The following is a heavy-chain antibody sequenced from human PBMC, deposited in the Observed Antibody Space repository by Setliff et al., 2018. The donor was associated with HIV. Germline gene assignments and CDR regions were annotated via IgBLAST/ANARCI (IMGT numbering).Heavy chain of an antibody. V-gene: IGHV4-38-2*01. CDR1: GYSISSGYY. Sequence: PSETLSLTCAVSGYSISSGYYWGWIRQPPGKGLEWIGSIYHSGSTYYNPSLKSRVTISVDTSKNQFSRKLSSVTAADTAVYYCARRRDFDYWGQGTLVTVSS. J-gene: IGHJ4*02. CDR2: IYHSGST. CDR3: ARRRDFDY.